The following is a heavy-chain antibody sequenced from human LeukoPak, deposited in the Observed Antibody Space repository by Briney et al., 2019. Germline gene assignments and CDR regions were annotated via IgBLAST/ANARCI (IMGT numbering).Heavy chain of an antibody. CDR3: ATQRDYWFGELLNFDY. CDR2: ISGSGGST. Sequence: GGSLGLSCAASGFTFSSYAMSWVRQAPGKGLEWVSAISGSGGSTYYADSVKGRFTISRDNSKNTLYLQMNGLRAEDTAVYYCATQRDYWFGELLNFDYWGQGTLVTVSS. D-gene: IGHD3-10*01. CDR1: GFTFSSYA. V-gene: IGHV3-23*01. J-gene: IGHJ4*02.